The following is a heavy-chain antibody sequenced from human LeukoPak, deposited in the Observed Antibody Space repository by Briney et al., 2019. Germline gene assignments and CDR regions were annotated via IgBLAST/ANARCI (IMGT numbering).Heavy chain of an antibody. Sequence: SQTLSLTCTVSGVSISSSNSYWGWIRQPPGKGLEWIGSIYYSGNTYYNASLKSQVSISIDTSKNQFSLRLTSVTAADTAVYYCARQTGSGLFILPGGQGTLVTVSS. CDR1: GVSISSSNSY. D-gene: IGHD3/OR15-3a*01. V-gene: IGHV4-39*01. J-gene: IGHJ4*02. CDR3: ARQTGSGLFILP. CDR2: IYYSGNT.